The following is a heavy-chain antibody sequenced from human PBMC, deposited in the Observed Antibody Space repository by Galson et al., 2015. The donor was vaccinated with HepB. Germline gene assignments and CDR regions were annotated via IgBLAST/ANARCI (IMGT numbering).Heavy chain of an antibody. CDR1: GLLLYTNVEG. V-gene: IGHV2-5*02. Sequence: PALVKPTQTVTLTCTLSGLLLYTNVEGGGWIRQPPGKALEWLALTYCDDNKRYSPSLKTRLTITKDTSNNQVVHTMTNMDPVDTATFYCEHRLGAYFDSWGQGTLVTVPS. J-gene: IGHJ4*02. CDR2: TYCDDNK. CDR3: EHRLGAYFDS. D-gene: IGHD3-16*01.